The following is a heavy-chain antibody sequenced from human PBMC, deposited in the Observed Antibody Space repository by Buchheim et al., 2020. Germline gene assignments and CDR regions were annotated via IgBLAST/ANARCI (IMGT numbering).Heavy chain of an antibody. D-gene: IGHD2-8*01. CDR3: ARGCIPYYYYYMDV. V-gene: IGHV4-34*01. Sequence: QVQLQQWGAGLLKPPETLSLTCDVYGGSLSGYSWNWIRQPPGKGLEWIGEINHSGSTNYNPSLKSRVTISVDTSKKQFSLNLTSVTAADTAVYYCARGCIPYYYYYMDVWGKGTT. CDR1: GGSLSGYS. J-gene: IGHJ6*03. CDR2: INHSGST.